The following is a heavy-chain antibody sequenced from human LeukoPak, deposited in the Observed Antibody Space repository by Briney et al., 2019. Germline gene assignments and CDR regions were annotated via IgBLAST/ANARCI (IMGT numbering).Heavy chain of an antibody. CDR1: EFTFVRYA. CDR2: ISSSSVKI. Sequence: GGSLRLSCAASEFTFVRYAMNWVRQAPGKGLEGVSYISSSSVKIGYADSVNGRFTISRDNSKNSLYLQMDSLRVEDTAVYYCVRDPSYGSSWYYYMDVWGKGTPVTVSS. CDR3: VRDPSYGSSWYYYMDV. V-gene: IGHV3-48*04. D-gene: IGHD6-13*01. J-gene: IGHJ6*03.